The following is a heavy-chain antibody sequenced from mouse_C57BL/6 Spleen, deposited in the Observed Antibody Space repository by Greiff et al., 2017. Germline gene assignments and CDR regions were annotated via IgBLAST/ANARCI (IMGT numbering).Heavy chain of an antibody. CDR2: IYPGDGGT. D-gene: IGHD3-2*02. CDR1: GYAFSSYW. J-gene: IGHJ4*01. V-gene: IGHV1-80*01. CDR3: ARWKDSSGYSYAMDY. Sequence: VQLQQSGAELVKPGASVKISCKASGYAFSSYWMNWVKQRPGKGLEWIGQIYPGDGGTNYNGKFKGKATLTADKSSSTAYMQLSSLTSDDSAVYFGARWKDSSGYSYAMDYWGQGTSVTVSS.